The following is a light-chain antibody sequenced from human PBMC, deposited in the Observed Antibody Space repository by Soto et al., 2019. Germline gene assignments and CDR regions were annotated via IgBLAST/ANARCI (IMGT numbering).Light chain of an antibody. V-gene: IGKV1-5*03. CDR1: QSISSW. CDR3: QQYNSYSIT. J-gene: IGKJ5*01. Sequence: DIQMTQSPSTLSASVGDRFTITCRASQSISSWLAWYQQKQGKXPKXXIYKASSLESGVPSRFSGSGSGTELTITISSLQPDDFETYYCQQYNSYSITFGQGTRLEIK. CDR2: KAS.